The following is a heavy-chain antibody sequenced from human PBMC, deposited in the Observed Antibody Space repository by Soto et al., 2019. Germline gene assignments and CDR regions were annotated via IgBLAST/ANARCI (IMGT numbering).Heavy chain of an antibody. J-gene: IGHJ6*03. CDR1: GYTFTSYG. V-gene: IGHV1-18*01. Sequence: ASVKVSCKASGYTFTSYGISWVRQAPGQGLEWMGWISAYNGNTNYAQKLQGRVTMTTDTSTSTAYMELRSLRSDDTAVYYCARDGTGSTTIAYYYYMDVWGKGTTVTVSS. D-gene: IGHD3-10*01. CDR3: ARDGTGSTTIAYYYYMDV. CDR2: ISAYNGNT.